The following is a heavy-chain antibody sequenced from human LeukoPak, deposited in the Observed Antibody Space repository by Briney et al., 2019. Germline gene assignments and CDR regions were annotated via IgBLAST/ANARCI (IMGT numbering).Heavy chain of an antibody. D-gene: IGHD4-17*01. CDR2: INHSGST. Sequence: SETLSLTCAVYGGSFSGYYWSWIRQPPGKGLEWIGEINHSGSTNYNPSLKSRVTISVDTSKHQFSLKLSSVTAADTAVYYCASAQYGDYGAYWGQGTLVTVSS. CDR1: GGSFSGYY. V-gene: IGHV4-34*01. CDR3: ASAQYGDYGAY. J-gene: IGHJ4*02.